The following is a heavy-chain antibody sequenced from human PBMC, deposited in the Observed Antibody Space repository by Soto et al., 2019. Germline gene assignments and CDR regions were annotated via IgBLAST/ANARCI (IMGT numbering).Heavy chain of an antibody. CDR1: GFTFSSYS. J-gene: IGHJ3*02. CDR3: ARGRSGYNFEDAFDI. V-gene: IGHV3-21*01. CDR2: ISSSSSYI. Sequence: SLRLSCAASGFTFSSYSMNWVRQAPGKGLEWVSPISSSSSYIYYADSVKGRFTISRDNAKNSLYLQMNSLRAEDTAVYYCARGRSGYNFEDAFDIWGQGTMVTVSS. D-gene: IGHD5-12*01.